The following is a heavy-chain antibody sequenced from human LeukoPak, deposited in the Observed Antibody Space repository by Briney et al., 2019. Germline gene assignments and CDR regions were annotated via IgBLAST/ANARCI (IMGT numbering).Heavy chain of an antibody. CDR2: IYYSGST. CDR3: ASRGYYYYYGMDV. CDR1: GGSISSGGYY. J-gene: IGHJ6*02. V-gene: IGHV4-31*03. Sequence: SETLSLTCTVSGGSISSGGYYWSWIRQHPGKGLEWIGYIYYSGSTYYNPSLKSRVTISVDTSKNQFSLKLSSVTAADTAVYYCASRGYYYYYGMDVWGQGTTATVSS.